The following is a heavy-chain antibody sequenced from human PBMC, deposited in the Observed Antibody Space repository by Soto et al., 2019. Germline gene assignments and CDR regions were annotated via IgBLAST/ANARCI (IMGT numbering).Heavy chain of an antibody. J-gene: IGHJ4*02. D-gene: IGHD6-6*01. CDR2: ISAYNGNT. CDR1: GCTFTSYG. CDR3: ARGLGSSSSAFSVY. V-gene: IGHV1-18*01. Sequence: QVQLVQSGVEVKRPGASVKVSCKASGCTFTSYGITWVRQAPGQGLEWMGWISAYNGNTDYAQKLQGRVTMTTDTSTSTAYMELRSLRSDDTAVYYCARGLGSSSSAFSVYWGQGTQVTVSS.